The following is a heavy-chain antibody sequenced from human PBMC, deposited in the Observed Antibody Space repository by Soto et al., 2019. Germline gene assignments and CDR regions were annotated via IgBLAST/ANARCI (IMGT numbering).Heavy chain of an antibody. V-gene: IGHV4-39*01. CDR1: GGSVSSATYY. CDR3: ARQGGHDIWSGSIGL. Sequence: QLQLQLSGPGLVKPSETLSLICTVSGGSVSSATYYWAWIRQPPGKGLEYIGRVYKTGNTYYNPSLKSRVTMSIDTSNHQFSLKLTSVTAADTALYYCARQGGHDIWSGSIGLWDQGTLVTVSS. CDR2: VYKTGNT. D-gene: IGHD3-3*01. J-gene: IGHJ4*02.